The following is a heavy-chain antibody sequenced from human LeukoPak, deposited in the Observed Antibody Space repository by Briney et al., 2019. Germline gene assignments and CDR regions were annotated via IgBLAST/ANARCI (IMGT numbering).Heavy chain of an antibody. V-gene: IGHV4-4*07. CDR1: GGSISSYY. CDR3: ARDRATYGSGSYHDY. Sequence: SETLSLTCTVSGGSISSYYWSWIRQPAGKGLEWIGRIYTSGSTNYNPSLKSRVTMSVDTSKNQFSLKLSSVTAADTAVYYCARDRATYGSGSYHDYWGQGTLVTVSS. D-gene: IGHD3-10*01. J-gene: IGHJ4*02. CDR2: IYTSGST.